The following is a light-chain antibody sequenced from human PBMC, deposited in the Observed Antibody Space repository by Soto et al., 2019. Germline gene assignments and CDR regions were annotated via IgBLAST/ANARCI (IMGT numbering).Light chain of an antibody. CDR3: QQSRRSPRT. V-gene: IGKV3-15*01. J-gene: IGKJ1*01. CDR2: AAS. Sequence: KKSSAKVAVSPGEVAALACGASQNVSNNLAWYQQKPGQAPRLLIYAASTRPTGIPSRFSGSGSGTEFTLTISSLQSEDFAVYYCQQSRRSPRTFGQGTKVDIK. CDR1: QNVSNN.